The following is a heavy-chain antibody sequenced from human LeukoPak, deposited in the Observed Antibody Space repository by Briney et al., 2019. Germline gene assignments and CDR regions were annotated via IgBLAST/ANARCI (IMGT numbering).Heavy chain of an antibody. D-gene: IGHD6-13*01. CDR1: GFTFSSYS. Sequence: GGSLRLSCAASGFTFSSYSMNWVRQAPGKGLEWVSSISSSSSYIYYADSVKGRFTISRDNAKNSLYLQMNSLRAEDTAVYYCARSGAAAGTWFSDYWGQGTLVTVYS. J-gene: IGHJ4*02. V-gene: IGHV3-21*01. CDR2: ISSSSSYI. CDR3: ARSGAAAGTWFSDY.